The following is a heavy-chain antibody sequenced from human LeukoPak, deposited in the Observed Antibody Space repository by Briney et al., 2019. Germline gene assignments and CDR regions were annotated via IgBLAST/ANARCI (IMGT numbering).Heavy chain of an antibody. CDR1: GGSISSGSYF. J-gene: IGHJ3*02. D-gene: IGHD1-26*01. Sequence: PSQTLFLTCTVSGGSISSGSYFWSWIRQPAGKGLEWIGRIYTSGSTNYNPSLKSRVTISADTSKNQFSLKLTSVAAADTAVYYCARGHSGDTFDIWGQGTMVTVSS. CDR2: IYTSGST. CDR3: ARGHSGDTFDI. V-gene: IGHV4-61*02.